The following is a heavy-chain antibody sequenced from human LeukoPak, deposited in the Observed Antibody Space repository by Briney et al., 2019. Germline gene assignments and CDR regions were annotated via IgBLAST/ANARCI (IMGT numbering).Heavy chain of an antibody. V-gene: IGHV3-23*01. CDR3: ARSSSGWFHFDY. CDR1: GFTLSSYA. J-gene: IGHJ4*01. Sequence: QSGGSLRLSCAASGFTLSSYAMSWVRQAPGKGLEWVSAISGSGGSTYYADSVKGRFTISRDNSKNTLYLQMNSLRAEDTAVYYCARSSSGWFHFDYWGHGTLVTVSS. D-gene: IGHD6-19*01. CDR2: ISGSGGST.